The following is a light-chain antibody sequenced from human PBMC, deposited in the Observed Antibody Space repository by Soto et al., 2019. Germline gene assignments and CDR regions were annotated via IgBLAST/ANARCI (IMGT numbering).Light chain of an antibody. CDR2: GAS. V-gene: IGKV4-1*01. CDR3: HQSYSSPLT. Sequence: DIVMTQSPDSLAMSLGERATINCKSSQSVLASSNNKNLLAWNQQKPGQPPKLLIYGASTRESGVPDRFRGSGSGTDFTLTISSLQAEDVPVYYCHQSYSSPLTFGGGTNVEIK. J-gene: IGKJ4*01. CDR1: QSVLASSNNKNL.